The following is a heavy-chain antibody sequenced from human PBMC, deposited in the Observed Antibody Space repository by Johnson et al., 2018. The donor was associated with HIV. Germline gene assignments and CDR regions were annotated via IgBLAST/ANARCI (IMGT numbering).Heavy chain of an antibody. D-gene: IGHD6-6*01. CDR1: GFTFSSYA. V-gene: IGHV3/OR16-10*03. CDR2: IGTGGGT. CDR3: ANLEYNSTDAFDI. J-gene: IGHJ3*02. Sequence: VQLVESGGGLVQPGGSLRLSCAGSGFTFSSYAMHWVRQAPGKGLAWVSAIGTGGGTYYRDSVKGRFTISRDNSKNTLYLKMNSLRAEATAVYYCANLEYNSTDAFDIWGQGTLVTVSS.